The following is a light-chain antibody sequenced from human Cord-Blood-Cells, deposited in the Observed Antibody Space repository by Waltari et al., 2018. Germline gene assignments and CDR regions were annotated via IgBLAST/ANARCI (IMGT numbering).Light chain of an antibody. CDR3: QAWDSSVV. CDR1: KLGENN. CDR2: QDS. Sequence: SYELTQPPPVSVSPGQTASIPCSGDKLGENNACWYQQKPGQYPVLVIYQDSKRPSGIPERFSGSNSGNTATLTISGTQAMDEADYYCQAWDSSVVFGGGTKLTVL. J-gene: IGLJ2*01. V-gene: IGLV3-1*01.